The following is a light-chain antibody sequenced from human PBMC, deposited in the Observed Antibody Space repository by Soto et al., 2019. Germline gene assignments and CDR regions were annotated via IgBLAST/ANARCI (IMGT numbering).Light chain of an antibody. CDR2: ASS. CDR3: QQSYSNILS. J-gene: IGKJ4*01. V-gene: IGKV1-39*01. CDR1: QNIYTY. Sequence: DIQLTQSPSSLSASVGDRVTISCRASQNIYTYLNWYQLKPGKAPKLLIFASSTLQSGVPSRFSGSGSGADFSLTISILQPEDFATYYCQQSYSNILSFGGGTRVEL.